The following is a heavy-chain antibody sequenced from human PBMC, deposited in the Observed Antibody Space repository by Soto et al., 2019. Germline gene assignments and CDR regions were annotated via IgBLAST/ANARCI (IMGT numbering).Heavy chain of an antibody. J-gene: IGHJ1*01. D-gene: IGHD3-22*01. CDR2: ISWNSGSI. CDR1: GFTFDDYA. CDR3: AKDATYYYDSSGYPPYFQH. Sequence: PGGSLRLSCAASGFTFDDYAMHWVQQAPGKGLEWVSGISWNSGSIGYADSVKGRFTISRDNAKNSLYLQMNSLRAEDTALYYCAKDATYYYDSSGYPPYFQHWGQGTLVTAPQ. V-gene: IGHV3-9*01.